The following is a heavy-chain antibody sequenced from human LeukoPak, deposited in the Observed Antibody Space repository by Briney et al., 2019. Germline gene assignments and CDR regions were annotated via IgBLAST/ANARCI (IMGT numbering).Heavy chain of an antibody. CDR1: GYSFTSYW. Sequence: GESLKISCKASGYSFTSYWIGWVRQMPGKGLEWMGIIYLDDFDVRYSPSFQGQVTISADKSITTAYLQWSSLKASDTAIYYCARHGKLSSSRNWSDPWGQGTLVTVSS. D-gene: IGHD1-26*01. V-gene: IGHV5-51*01. J-gene: IGHJ5*02. CDR2: IYLDDFDV. CDR3: ARHGKLSSSRNWSDP.